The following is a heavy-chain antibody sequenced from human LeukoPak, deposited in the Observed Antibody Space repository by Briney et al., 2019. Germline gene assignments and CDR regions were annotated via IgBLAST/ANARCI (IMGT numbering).Heavy chain of an antibody. J-gene: IGHJ4*02. Sequence: GGSLTLSCPASEFIFSGYLMNWVRQAAGKGLEWVANIKQDGSEKQYVYSVRGRFTISRDNAKNSLYLQMNSLRVEDTAVYYCARDGFVGAADYWGQGTLVTVSS. D-gene: IGHD6-13*01. CDR3: ARDGFVGAADY. CDR1: EFIFSGYL. CDR2: IKQDGSEK. V-gene: IGHV3-7*01.